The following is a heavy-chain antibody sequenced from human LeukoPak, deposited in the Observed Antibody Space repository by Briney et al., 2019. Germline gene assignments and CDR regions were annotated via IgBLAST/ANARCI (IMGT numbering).Heavy chain of an antibody. D-gene: IGHD4-17*01. CDR2: IWYDGTNK. CDR1: GFTFSSYG. V-gene: IGHV3-33*01. J-gene: IGHJ4*02. CDR3: ARSVGDYSLLDDY. Sequence: GRSLRLSCAASGFTFSSYGIHWVRQAPGKGLEWVALIWYDGTNKYYADSVKGRFTISRDNSKNTLYLQMNSLRAEDTAVYYCARSVGDYSLLDDYWGQGTLVTVSS.